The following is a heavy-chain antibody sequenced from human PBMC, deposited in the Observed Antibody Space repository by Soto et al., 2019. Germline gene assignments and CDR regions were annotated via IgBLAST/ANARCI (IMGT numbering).Heavy chain of an antibody. Sequence: TLSLTCTVSGGSISSSSYYWGWIRQPPGKGLEWIGSIYYSGSTYYNPSLKSRVTISVDTSKNQFSLKLSSVTAADTAVYYCARAILTGYYIDFDYWGQGTLVTVSS. V-gene: IGHV4-39*07. CDR1: GGSISSSSYY. CDR3: ARAILTGYYIDFDY. D-gene: IGHD3-9*01. CDR2: IYYSGST. J-gene: IGHJ4*02.